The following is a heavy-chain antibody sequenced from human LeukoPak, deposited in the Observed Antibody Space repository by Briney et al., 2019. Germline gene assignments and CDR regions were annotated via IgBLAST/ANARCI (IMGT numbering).Heavy chain of an antibody. CDR1: GFTVSSNY. J-gene: IGHJ4*02. Sequence: GGSLRLSCAASGFTVSSNYMTWVRQAPGKGLEWVSIIYNDGDTFYADSVKGRFTISRDNSKNTLYLQMNSLRAEDTAVYYCARTYSNSGLEYFDFWGQGTLVTVSS. CDR2: IYNDGDT. CDR3: ARTYSNSGLEYFDF. D-gene: IGHD6-13*01. V-gene: IGHV3-53*01.